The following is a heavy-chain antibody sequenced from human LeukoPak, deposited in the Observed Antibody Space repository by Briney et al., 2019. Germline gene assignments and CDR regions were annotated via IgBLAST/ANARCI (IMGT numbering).Heavy chain of an antibody. CDR2: MNPNSGNT. Sequence: GASVKVSCKASGYTFTSYDINWVRQATGQGLEWMGWMNPNSGNTGYAQKFQGRVTMTRNTSISTAYMELSSLRSEDMAVYYCARSSSSNYYYGMDVWGQGTTVTVSS. D-gene: IGHD6-6*01. CDR1: GYTFTSYD. V-gene: IGHV1-8*01. J-gene: IGHJ6*02. CDR3: ARSSSSNYYYGMDV.